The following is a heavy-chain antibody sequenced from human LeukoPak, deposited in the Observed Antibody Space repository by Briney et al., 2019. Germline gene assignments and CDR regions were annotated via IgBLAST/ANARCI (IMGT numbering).Heavy chain of an antibody. J-gene: IGHJ1*01. V-gene: IGHV3-30*03. D-gene: IGHD5-24*01. Sequence: EPGGSLRLSCAASGFTFTSYGMHWVRQAPGKGLEWVAVISYDGTYKYYAGSVKGRFTISRDDSKNTLYLQTNSLRAEDTAVYYCASAPKRGKRWLQFWDEYFQHWGQGTLVTVSS. CDR3: ASAPKRGKRWLQFWDEYFQH. CDR1: GFTFTSYG. CDR2: ISYDGTYK.